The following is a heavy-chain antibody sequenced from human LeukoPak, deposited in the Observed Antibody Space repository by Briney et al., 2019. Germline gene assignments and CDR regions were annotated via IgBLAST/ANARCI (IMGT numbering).Heavy chain of an antibody. D-gene: IGHD6-6*01. CDR3: AKDRIAARNYFYYYMDV. Sequence: GGSLRLSCAGSGFTFSSYALNWVRQAPGKGLEWVSTISGRGSSTYYADSVKGRFTISRDNSKTTLYLQMNSLRAEDTAVYYCAKDRIAARNYFYYYMDVWGKGTTATVSS. J-gene: IGHJ6*03. CDR2: ISGRGSST. CDR1: GFTFSSYA. V-gene: IGHV3-23*01.